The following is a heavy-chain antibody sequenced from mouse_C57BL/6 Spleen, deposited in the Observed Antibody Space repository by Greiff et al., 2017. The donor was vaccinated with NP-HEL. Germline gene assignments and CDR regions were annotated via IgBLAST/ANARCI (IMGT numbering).Heavy chain of an antibody. J-gene: IGHJ4*01. CDR3: ARGDFYYYGSSYHYYAMDY. D-gene: IGHD1-1*01. CDR2: ISSGSSTI. CDR1: GFTFSDYG. Sequence: EVQGVESGGGLVKPGGSLKLSCAASGFTFSDYGMHWVRQAPEKGLEWVAYISSGSSTIYYADTVKGRFTISRDNAKNTLFLQMTSLRSEDTAMYYCARGDFYYYGSSYHYYAMDYWGQGTSVTVSS. V-gene: IGHV5-17*01.